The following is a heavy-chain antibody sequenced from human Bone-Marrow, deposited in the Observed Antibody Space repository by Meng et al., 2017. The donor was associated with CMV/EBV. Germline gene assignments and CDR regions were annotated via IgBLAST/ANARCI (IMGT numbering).Heavy chain of an antibody. Sequence: GSLRLSCAVYGGSFSGYYWSWIRQPPGKGLEWIAFIYYSGITNYNPSLKSRVTMSVDTSKNHFSLQLASVTAADTAIYYCARGGASSKWFDLWGQGTLVTVSS. CDR3: ARGGASSKWFDL. J-gene: IGHJ5*02. CDR2: IYYSGIT. V-gene: IGHV4-59*01. CDR1: GGSFSGYY. D-gene: IGHD2-2*01.